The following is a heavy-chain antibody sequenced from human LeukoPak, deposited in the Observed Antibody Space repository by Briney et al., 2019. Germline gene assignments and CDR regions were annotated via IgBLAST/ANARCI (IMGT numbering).Heavy chain of an antibody. CDR3: ARARFLEYP. CDR1: GFTFSSYS. J-gene: IGHJ5*02. V-gene: IGHV3-21*01. D-gene: IGHD3-3*01. CDR2: ISSSSSYI. Sequence: GGSLRLSCAASGFTFSSYSMNWVRQAPGKGLEWVSSISSSSSYIYYADSVKGRFTISSENAKNSLYLQMNSLRAEDTAVYYCARARFLEYPWGQGTLVTVSS.